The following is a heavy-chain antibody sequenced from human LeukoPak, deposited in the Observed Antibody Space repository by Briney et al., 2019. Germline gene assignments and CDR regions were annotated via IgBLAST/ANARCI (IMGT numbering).Heavy chain of an antibody. CDR2: IYSSGST. V-gene: IGHV4-59*08. D-gene: IGHD5-12*01. J-gene: IGHJ4*02. Sequence: PSETLSLTCTVSGGSISSYYWTWIRQPPGKGLEWIAYIYSSGSTTYNPSLKSRVTMPVDTSKTQFSLKLSSVTAADTAVYYCARRVGTGSLLYFDSWGQGTLVTVSS. CDR3: ARRVGTGSLLYFDS. CDR1: GGSISSYY.